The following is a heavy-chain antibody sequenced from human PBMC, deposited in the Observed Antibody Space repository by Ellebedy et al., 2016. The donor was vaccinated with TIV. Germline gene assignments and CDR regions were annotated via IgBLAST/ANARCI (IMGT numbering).Heavy chain of an antibody. CDR2: INPNNGGT. J-gene: IGHJ6*02. V-gene: IGHV1-2*02. CDR3: ARERDASMANYYYYGMDV. Sequence: AASVKVSCKASGYTFAAYYMHWVRQAPGQGLEWMGWINPNNGGTNLPQKFQGRVTMTRDRSISTAYMELSRLRSDDTAVYYCARERDASMANYYYYGMDVWGQGTTVTVSS. CDR1: GYTFAAYY. D-gene: IGHD5-18*01.